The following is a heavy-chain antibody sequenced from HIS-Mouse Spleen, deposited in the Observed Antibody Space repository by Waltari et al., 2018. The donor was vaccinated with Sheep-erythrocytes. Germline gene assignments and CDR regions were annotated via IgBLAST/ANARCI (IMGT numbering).Heavy chain of an antibody. V-gene: IGHV3-9*01. D-gene: IGHD1-1*01. J-gene: IGHJ6*02. CDR2: ISWNSGSL. CDR1: GFTFDDYA. Sequence: EVQLVESGGGLVQPGRSLRLSCAASGFTFDDYAMHWVRQAPGKGLAWVSGISWNSGSLGYADSVKGRFTISRDNAKNSLYLQMNSLRAEDTALYYCAKDIGTGLSYGMDVWGQGTTVTVSS. CDR3: AKDIGTGLSYGMDV.